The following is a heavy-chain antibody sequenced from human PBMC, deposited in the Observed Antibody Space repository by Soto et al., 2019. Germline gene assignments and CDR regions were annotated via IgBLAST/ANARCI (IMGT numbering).Heavy chain of an antibody. CDR2: ISSSCSTI. Sequence: EVQLVESGGGLVQPGGSLRLSCAASGFTFSSYEMNWVRQAPGKGLEWVSYISSSCSTIYYADSVKGRFTISRDNAKNSLYLQMNSLRAEDTAVYYCARDGNYYGMDVWGQGTTVTVSS. J-gene: IGHJ6*02. CDR3: ARDGNYYGMDV. CDR1: GFTFSSYE. V-gene: IGHV3-48*03.